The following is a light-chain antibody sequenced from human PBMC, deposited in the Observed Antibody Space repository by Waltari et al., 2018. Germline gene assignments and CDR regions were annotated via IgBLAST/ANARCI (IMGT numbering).Light chain of an antibody. Sequence: DIQMTQSPSPLSASVGDRVTITCRASQSISSWLAWYQQKPGKAPKLLIYKASSLESGVPSRFSGSGSGTEFTLTISSLQPDDFATYYCQQYNSYLLTFGGGTKAEIK. CDR2: KAS. CDR1: QSISSW. V-gene: IGKV1-5*03. CDR3: QQYNSYLLT. J-gene: IGKJ4*01.